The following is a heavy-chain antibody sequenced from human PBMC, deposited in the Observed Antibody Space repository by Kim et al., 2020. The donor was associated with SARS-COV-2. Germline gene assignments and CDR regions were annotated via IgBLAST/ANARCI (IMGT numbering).Heavy chain of an antibody. CDR1: GYIFSTYW. V-gene: IGHV5-51*01. CDR3: ARINGAGAY. Sequence: GESLKISCQASGYIFSTYWIGWVRQMPGKGLEWMGIIYPGDSDTRYSPSFQGQVTISADKSINTVYLPWSSLKASDSAMYYCARINGAGAYWGQGTRVTV. J-gene: IGHJ4*02. CDR2: IYPGDSDT. D-gene: IGHD2-8*01.